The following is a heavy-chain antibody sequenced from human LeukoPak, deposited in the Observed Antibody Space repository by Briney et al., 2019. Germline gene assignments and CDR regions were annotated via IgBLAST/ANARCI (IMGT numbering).Heavy chain of an antibody. CDR1: GYTFTSYG. V-gene: IGHV1-18*01. Sequence: GSVKVSCKASGYTFTSYGISWVRQAPGQGLEWMGWISAYNGNTNYAQKLQGRVTMTTDTSASTAYMELRSLRSDDTAVYYCARGYSGYDSSFRVDYWGQGTLVTVSS. CDR3: ARGYSGYDSSFRVDY. D-gene: IGHD5-12*01. J-gene: IGHJ4*02. CDR2: ISAYNGNT.